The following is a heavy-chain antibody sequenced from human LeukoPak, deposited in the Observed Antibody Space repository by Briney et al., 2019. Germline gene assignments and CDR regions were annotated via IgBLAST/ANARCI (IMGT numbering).Heavy chain of an antibody. D-gene: IGHD2-2*01. CDR2: IYHSGST. J-gene: IGHJ1*01. V-gene: IGHV4-30-2*01. CDR3: ASYIVVVPAAIEYFQH. CDR1: GGSINNYS. Sequence: SETLSLTCTVSGGSINNYSWSWIRQPPGKGLEWIGYIYHSGSTYYNPSLKSRVTISVDRSKNQFSLKLSSVTAADTAVYYCASYIVVVPAAIEYFQHWGQGTLVTVSS.